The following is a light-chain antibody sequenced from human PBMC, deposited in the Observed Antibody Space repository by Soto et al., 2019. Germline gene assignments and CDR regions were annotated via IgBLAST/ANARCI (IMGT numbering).Light chain of an antibody. Sequence: DIRMSQSPATVPASLRASFTIICRASKSISNCLYWYQQKPGTAPLLLIDHASTLESGAPSSFSGSGSRTEFTLTSSRLQADDSATYYCQQNNSDSFGQGTKVDIK. CDR3: QQNNSDS. V-gene: IGKV1-5*02. J-gene: IGKJ1*01. CDR2: HAS. CDR1: KSISNC.